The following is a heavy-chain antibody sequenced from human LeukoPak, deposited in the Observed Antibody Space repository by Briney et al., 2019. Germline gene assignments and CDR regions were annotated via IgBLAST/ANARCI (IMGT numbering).Heavy chain of an antibody. CDR2: INPNNGGT. CDR1: GYTFTGYY. J-gene: IGHJ5*02. Sequence: ASVKVSCKSSGYTFTGYYMHWVRQAPGQGLEWMGWINPNNGGTNYAQKFQGRVTMTRDTSISTAYMELSRLRSDDTAVYYCARSWEESWFDPWGQGTLVTVSS. CDR3: ARSWEESWFDP. V-gene: IGHV1-2*02. D-gene: IGHD1-26*01.